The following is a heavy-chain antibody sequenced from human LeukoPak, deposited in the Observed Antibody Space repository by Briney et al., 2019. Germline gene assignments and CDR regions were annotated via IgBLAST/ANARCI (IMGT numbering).Heavy chain of an antibody. CDR3: ARAKVLGLYNWFGP. V-gene: IGHV1-69*05. CDR2: IIPIFGTA. CDR1: GGTFSSYA. J-gene: IGHJ5*02. Sequence: ASVKVSCKASGGTFSSYAISWVRQAPGQGLEWMGGIIPIFGTANYAQKFQGRVTITTDESTSTAYMELSSLRSEDTAVYYCARAKVLGLYNWFGPWGQGTLVTVSS.